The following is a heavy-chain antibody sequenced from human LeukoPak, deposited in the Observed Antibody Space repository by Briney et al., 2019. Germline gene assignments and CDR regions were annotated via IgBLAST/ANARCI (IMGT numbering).Heavy chain of an antibody. J-gene: IGHJ6*02. Sequence: PGGSLRLSCAASGFTVSSNYMSWVRQAPGKGLEWVSVIYSGGSTYYADSVKGRFTISRDNSKNTLYLQMNSLRAEDTAVYYCARSPPITTLYYYYYYGMDVWGQGTTVTVSS. CDR1: GFTVSSNY. V-gene: IGHV3-53*01. CDR3: ARSPPITTLYYYYYYGMDV. D-gene: IGHD4-11*01. CDR2: IYSGGST.